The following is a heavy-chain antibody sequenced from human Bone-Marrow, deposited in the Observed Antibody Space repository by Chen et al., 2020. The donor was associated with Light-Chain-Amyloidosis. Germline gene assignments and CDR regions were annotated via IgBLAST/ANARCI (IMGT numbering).Heavy chain of an antibody. Sequence: EVQLEQSGPEVKKPGESLKISCKGSGYTFPTYWIGWVRQMPGKGLEGMGVIYPDDSDARYSPSFEGQVTISADKSITTAYLQCRSLKASDTAMYYCARRRDGYNFDYWGQGTLVTVSS. CDR1: GYTFPTYW. D-gene: IGHD5-12*01. CDR3: ARRRDGYNFDY. J-gene: IGHJ4*02. V-gene: IGHV5-51*01. CDR2: IYPDDSDA.